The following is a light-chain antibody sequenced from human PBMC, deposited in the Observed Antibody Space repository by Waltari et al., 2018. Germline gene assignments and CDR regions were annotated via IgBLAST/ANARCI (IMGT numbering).Light chain of an antibody. Sequence: DIVMTQSPDSLAVSLGERATINCKSSQTLFYSSNNKNYLAWYQLKPGQPPKLLIFWASTRESWVPDRFSGSGSATEFTLTIDTLQAEDVAVYYCQQYYTTPTFGQGTKVEIK. CDR2: WAS. J-gene: IGKJ1*01. CDR3: QQYYTTPT. CDR1: QTLFYSSNNKNY. V-gene: IGKV4-1*01.